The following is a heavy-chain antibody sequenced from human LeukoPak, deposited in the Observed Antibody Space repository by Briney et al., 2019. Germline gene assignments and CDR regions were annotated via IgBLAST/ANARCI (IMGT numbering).Heavy chain of an antibody. CDR1: GFTFSSYW. D-gene: IGHD4-17*01. CDR2: INSDGSST. J-gene: IGHJ4*02. Sequence: GGSLRLSCAASGFTFSSYWMHWVRQAPGKGLVWVSRINSDGSSTVYADSVKGRFTISRDNAKSTLYLQMNSLRAEDSAVYYCARDTTDDYGDYYFDYWGQGTLVTVSS. V-gene: IGHV3-74*03. CDR3: ARDTTDDYGDYYFDY.